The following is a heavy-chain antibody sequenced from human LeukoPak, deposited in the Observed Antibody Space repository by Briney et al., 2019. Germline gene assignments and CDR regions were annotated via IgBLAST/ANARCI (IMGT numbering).Heavy chain of an antibody. CDR1: GGTFSSYA. D-gene: IGHD6-13*01. Sequence: ASAKVSCKASGGTFSSYAISWVRQAPGQGLEWMGRIIPISDIANYAQKFQGRVTITADKSTSTAYMELSSLRSEDTAVYYCARVPSRQLVRGDYWGQGTLVTVSS. J-gene: IGHJ4*02. CDR3: ARVPSRQLVRGDY. V-gene: IGHV1-69*04. CDR2: IIPISDIA.